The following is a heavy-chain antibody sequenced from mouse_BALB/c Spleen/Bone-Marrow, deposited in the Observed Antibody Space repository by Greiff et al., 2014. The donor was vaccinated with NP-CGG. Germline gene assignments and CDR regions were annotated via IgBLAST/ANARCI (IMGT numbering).Heavy chain of an antibody. V-gene: IGHV14-4*02. D-gene: IGHD2-1*01. J-gene: IGHJ4*01. CDR3: NGNYYAMDY. CDR2: IDPENGDT. Sequence: VQLQQSGAELVRSGASVKLSCTASGFNIKDYYMHWVKQRPEQGLEWIGWIDPENGDTEYDPKFQGKATMTADTSSNTAYLQLSSLTAEYTAVYYCNGNYYAMDYWGQGTSVTVSS. CDR1: GFNIKDYY.